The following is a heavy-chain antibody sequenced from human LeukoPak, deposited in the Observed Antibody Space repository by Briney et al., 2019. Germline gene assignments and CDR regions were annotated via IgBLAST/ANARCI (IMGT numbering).Heavy chain of an antibody. CDR2: MNPNSGNT. V-gene: IGHV1-8*01. D-gene: IGHD3-9*01. J-gene: IGHJ4*02. CDR3: ARARVLRYFDWLTAKRYYFDY. Sequence: GASVKVSCKASGYTFTSYDINWVRQATGRGLEWMGWMNPNSGNTGYAQKFQGRVTMTRNTSISTAYMELSSLRSEDTAVYYCARARVLRYFDWLTAKRYYFDYWGQGTLVTVSS. CDR1: GYTFTSYD.